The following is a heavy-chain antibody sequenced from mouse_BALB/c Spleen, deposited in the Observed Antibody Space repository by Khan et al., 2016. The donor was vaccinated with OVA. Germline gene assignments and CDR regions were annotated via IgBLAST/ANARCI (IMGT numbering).Heavy chain of an antibody. J-gene: IGHJ3*01. CDR1: GFTFSTYG. CDR2: VSTGGSYT. CDR3: TRLAYYYDSEGFAY. Sequence: EVELVESGGDLVKPGGSLKPSCAASGFTFSTYGMSWVRQAPDKRLEWVATVSTGGSYTYYPDSVKGRFTISRDNAKNTLYLQMSGLRSEDTAMFYCTRLAYYYDSEGFAYWGQGTLVTVSA. V-gene: IGHV5-6*01. D-gene: IGHD1-1*01.